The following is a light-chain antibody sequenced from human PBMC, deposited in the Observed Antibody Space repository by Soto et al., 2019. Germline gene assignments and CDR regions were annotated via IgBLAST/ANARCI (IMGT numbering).Light chain of an antibody. CDR2: GAS. Sequence: IVMTQSPATLSVSPGERATLSCRASQSISSKLAWYQQKPGQAPRLLIYGASTRATGIPVRFSGSGSGTEFTLTITSLQSEDFAVYYWQEYNSWRPITFGGGTKVEIK. CDR3: QEYNSWRPIT. J-gene: IGKJ4*01. V-gene: IGKV3-15*01. CDR1: QSISSK.